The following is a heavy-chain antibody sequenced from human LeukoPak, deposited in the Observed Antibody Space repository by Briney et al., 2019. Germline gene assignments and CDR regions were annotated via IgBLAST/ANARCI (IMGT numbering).Heavy chain of an antibody. CDR3: ARRGHYYDSSAPRGWFDP. CDR2: IYPGDSDT. J-gene: IGHJ5*02. D-gene: IGHD3-22*01. CDR1: GYSFTSYW. V-gene: IGHV5-51*01. Sequence: GESLKISCKGSGYSFTSYWIGWVRQMPGKGLEWMGIIYPGDSDTRYSPSFQGQVTISADKSISTAYLQWSSLKASDTAMYYCARRGHYYDSSAPRGWFDPWGRGTLVTVSS.